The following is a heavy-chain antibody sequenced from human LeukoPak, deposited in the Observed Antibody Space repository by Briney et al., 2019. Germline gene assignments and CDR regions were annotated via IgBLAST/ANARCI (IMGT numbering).Heavy chain of an antibody. J-gene: IGHJ5*02. V-gene: IGHV1-8*01. CDR3: ARARITIFGVVRQKNWFDP. CDR1: GYTFTSYD. D-gene: IGHD3-3*01. Sequence: ASVKVSCKASGYTFTSYDINWVRQATGQGLEWMGWMNPNSGNTGYAQKFQGRVTMTRNTSISTAYMELSGLRSEDTAVYYCARARITIFGVVRQKNWFDPWGQGTLVTVSS. CDR2: MNPNSGNT.